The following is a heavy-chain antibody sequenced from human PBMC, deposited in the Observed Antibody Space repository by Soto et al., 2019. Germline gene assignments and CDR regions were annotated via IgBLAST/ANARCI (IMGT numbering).Heavy chain of an antibody. CDR2: IIPIFGTA. CDR1: GGTFSSYA. Sequence: ASVKVSCKASGGTFSSYAISWVRQAPGQGLEWMGGIIPIFGTANYAQKFQGRVTITADESTSTAYMELSSLRSEDTAVYYCARAGGSAPNYYYYGMDVWCQGTTVTVSS. D-gene: IGHD1-1*01. V-gene: IGHV1-69*13. J-gene: IGHJ6*02. CDR3: ARAGGSAPNYYYYGMDV.